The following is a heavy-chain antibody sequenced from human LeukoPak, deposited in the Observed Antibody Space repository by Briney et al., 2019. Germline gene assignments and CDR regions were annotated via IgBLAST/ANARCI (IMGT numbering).Heavy chain of an antibody. D-gene: IGHD1/OR15-1a*01. Sequence: PSETLSLTCAVSGGSISSNNWWGWVRQPLGKGLEWIGEIYHSGSPNYNPSLKSRVTISVDKSRNHFSLNLSSVTAADSAVYYCARSPPANWDTPTWFDYWGQGSLVTVSS. V-gene: IGHV4-4*02. CDR3: ARSPPANWDTPTWFDY. CDR2: IYHSGSP. CDR1: GGSISSNNW. J-gene: IGHJ4*02.